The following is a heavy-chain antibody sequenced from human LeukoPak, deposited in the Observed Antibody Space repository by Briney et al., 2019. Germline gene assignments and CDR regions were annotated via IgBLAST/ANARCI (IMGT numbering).Heavy chain of an antibody. Sequence: PGGSLRPSCAASGFTFNNYWMSWVRQAPGKGLEWVANIKQDGSEKYYVDSVKGRFTISRDNAENSLYLQLNSLRAADTAVYYCARDYCSGVTCYSGDWGQGTLVTVSS. V-gene: IGHV3-7*05. D-gene: IGHD2-15*01. CDR3: ARDYCSGVTCYSGD. CDR2: IKQDGSEK. J-gene: IGHJ4*02. CDR1: GFTFNNYW.